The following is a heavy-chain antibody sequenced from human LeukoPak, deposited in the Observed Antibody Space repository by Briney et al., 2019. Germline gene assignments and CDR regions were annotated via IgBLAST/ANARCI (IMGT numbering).Heavy chain of an antibody. CDR3: ARVESLLYYYYMDV. CDR1: GYTFTSYG. Sequence: ASVKVSCKASGYTFTSYGISWVRQAPGQGLEWMGWISAYNGNTNYAQKLQGRVTMTTDTSTSTAYMELRNLRSDDTAVYYCARVESLLYYYYMDVWGKGTTVTVSS. V-gene: IGHV1-18*01. D-gene: IGHD5-24*01. J-gene: IGHJ6*03. CDR2: ISAYNGNT.